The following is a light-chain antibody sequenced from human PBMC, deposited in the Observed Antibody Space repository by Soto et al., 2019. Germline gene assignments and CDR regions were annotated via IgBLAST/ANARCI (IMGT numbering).Light chain of an antibody. Sequence: DIQMTQSPSSVSASVGDRVTITCRASQGISGWLAWYQQKPGKAPKLLIYAASSLQSGVPSRFTGSRSGTDFTPTISILQPEHLATSYCQQANSFPLTFGGGTKVEIK. CDR2: AAS. CDR3: QQANSFPLT. V-gene: IGKV1-12*01. CDR1: QGISGW. J-gene: IGKJ4*01.